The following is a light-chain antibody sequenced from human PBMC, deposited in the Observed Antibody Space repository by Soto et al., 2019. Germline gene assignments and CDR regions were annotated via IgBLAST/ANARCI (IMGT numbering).Light chain of an antibody. V-gene: IGKV3-20*01. CDR1: QNINTRY. J-gene: IGKJ3*01. CDR3: QQVGGSPVFT. CDR2: DTS. Sequence: EIVLTQSPGTLSLSPGERATLSCRASQNINTRYLAWYPQKPRQAPRLLIYDTSSRSTGVQDRFSGSASGTDFTLTISRLEPEDFAVYYCQQVGGSPVFTFGPGTKVDIK.